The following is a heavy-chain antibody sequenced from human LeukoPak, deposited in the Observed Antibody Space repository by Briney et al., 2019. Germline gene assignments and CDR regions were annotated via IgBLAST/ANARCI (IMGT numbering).Heavy chain of an antibody. CDR1: GFTFSSYA. V-gene: IGHV3-23*01. CDR3: ARTTGCSSTSCYVNF. D-gene: IGHD2-2*01. CDR2: ISGSGGST. J-gene: IGHJ4*02. Sequence: PGGSLRLSCAASGFTFSSYAMSWVRQAPGKGLEWVSAISGSGGSTYYAGSVKGRFTISRDNSKNTLYLQMTSLRADDTAVYYCARTTGCSSTSCYVNFWGQGTLVTVSS.